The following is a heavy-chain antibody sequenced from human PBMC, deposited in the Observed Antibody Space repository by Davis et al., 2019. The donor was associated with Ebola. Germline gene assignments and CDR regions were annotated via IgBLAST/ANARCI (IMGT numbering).Heavy chain of an antibody. J-gene: IGHJ6*02. V-gene: IGHV5-51*01. D-gene: IGHD6-19*01. Sequence: GEPLKISCKGSGYSFTSYWIGWVRQMPGKGLEWMGIIYPGDSDTRYSPSFQGQVTISADKSISTAYLQWSSLKASDTAMYYCARQWLVPPSYYYGMDVWGQGTTVTVSS. CDR1: GYSFTSYW. CDR3: ARQWLVPPSYYYGMDV. CDR2: IYPGDSDT.